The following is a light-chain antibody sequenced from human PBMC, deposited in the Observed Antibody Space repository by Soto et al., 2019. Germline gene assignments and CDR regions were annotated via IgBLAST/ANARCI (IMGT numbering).Light chain of an antibody. CDR1: SSNIGNNY. J-gene: IGLJ1*01. Sequence: QSLLTQPPPVSAAPGQKGTISCSGSSSNIGNNYVSWYQQLPGTAPKLLIYENNKRPSGIPDRFSGSKSGTSATLGITGLQTGDEADYYCGTWDSSLRDNYVFGTGTKVTVL. V-gene: IGLV1-51*02. CDR2: ENN. CDR3: GTWDSSLRDNYV.